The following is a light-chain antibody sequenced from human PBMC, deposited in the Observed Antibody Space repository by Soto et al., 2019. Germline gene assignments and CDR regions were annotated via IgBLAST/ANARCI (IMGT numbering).Light chain of an antibody. J-gene: IGKJ1*01. Sequence: EIVLTQSPGTLSSSPGERATLSCRASQSVSSSYLAWYQQKPGQAPRLLIYGASSRATGIPDRFSGSGSGTDFTLTISRLEPEDFAVYYCQQYNNWPLTFGQGTKVDIK. CDR2: GAS. CDR3: QQYNNWPLT. V-gene: IGKV3-20*01. CDR1: QSVSSSY.